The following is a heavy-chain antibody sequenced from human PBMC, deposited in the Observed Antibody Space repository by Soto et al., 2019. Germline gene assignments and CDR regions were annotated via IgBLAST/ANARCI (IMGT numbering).Heavy chain of an antibody. CDR3: ARPLRDRTSYYGMAV. J-gene: IGHJ6*02. D-gene: IGHD3-22*01. V-gene: IGHV1-69*01. CDR1: GGTFSKYA. CDR2: TIPMFGTP. Sequence: QVQLVQSGAEMQQPGASVRVSCKASGGTFSKYAFSWVRQAPGQGLEWLGGTIPMFGTPNYAQKFQGRVAISADESTATVYMELSSLRSEDTAVYFCARPLRDRTSYYGMAVWGPGTTVTVSS.